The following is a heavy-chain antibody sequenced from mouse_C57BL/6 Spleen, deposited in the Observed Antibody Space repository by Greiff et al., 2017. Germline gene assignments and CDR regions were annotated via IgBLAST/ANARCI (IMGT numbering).Heavy chain of an antibody. CDR2: IYPGDGDT. V-gene: IGHV1-80*01. CDR3: ASLRDYAMDY. D-gene: IGHD1-1*01. J-gene: IGHJ4*01. CDR1: GYAFSSYW. Sequence: VQLQQSGAELVKPGASVKISCKASGYAFSSYWLNWVKQRPGKGLEGIGQIYPGDGDTNYNGKFKGKATLTADKSSSTAYMQLSSLTSEDSAVYFCASLRDYAMDYWGQGTSVTVSS.